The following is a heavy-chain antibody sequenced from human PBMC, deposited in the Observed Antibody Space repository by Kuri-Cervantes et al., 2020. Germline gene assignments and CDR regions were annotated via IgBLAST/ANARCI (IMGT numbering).Heavy chain of an antibody. CDR3: AKDMGSSGWYGRFDAFDI. D-gene: IGHD6-19*01. Sequence: SLKISCAASGFTFDDYAMHWVRQAPGKGLEWVLGISWNSGSIGYADSVKGRFTISRDNAKNSLYLQMNSLRAEDTALYYCAKDMGSSGWYGRFDAFDIWGQGTMVTVSS. CDR2: ISWNSGSI. CDR1: GFTFDDYA. V-gene: IGHV3-9*01. J-gene: IGHJ3*02.